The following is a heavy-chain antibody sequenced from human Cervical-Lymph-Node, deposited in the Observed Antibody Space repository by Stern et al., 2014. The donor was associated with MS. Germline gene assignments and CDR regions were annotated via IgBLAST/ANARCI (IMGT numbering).Heavy chain of an antibody. V-gene: IGHV3-30*04. J-gene: IGHJ4*02. CDR1: GFTFRNYS. CDR3: AKVKWLHDLWSGYCDN. D-gene: IGHD3-3*01. CDR2: LAYDGSQE. Sequence: VQLVESGGRVVQPGKSLRLSCEASGFTFRNYSMQWVRQAPGKGLEWQAFLAYDGSQEFYADSLKGRFTISRDNSKNTLYLQMSSLRPEDTAVYYCAKVKWLHDLWSGYCDNWGQGTLVTVSS.